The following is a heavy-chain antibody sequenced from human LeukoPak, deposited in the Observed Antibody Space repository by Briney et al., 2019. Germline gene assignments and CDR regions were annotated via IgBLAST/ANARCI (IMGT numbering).Heavy chain of an antibody. V-gene: IGHV4-59*08. CDR3: ARQGILTGYWGNWFDP. CDR1: GGSISSYY. D-gene: IGHD3-9*01. CDR2: IYYSGST. Sequence: SETLSLTCTVSGGSISSYYWSSIRQPPGKGLEWIGYIYYSGSTNYNPSLKSRVTISVDTSKNQFSLKLSSVTAADTAVYYCARQGILTGYWGNWFDPWGQGTLVTVSS. J-gene: IGHJ5*02.